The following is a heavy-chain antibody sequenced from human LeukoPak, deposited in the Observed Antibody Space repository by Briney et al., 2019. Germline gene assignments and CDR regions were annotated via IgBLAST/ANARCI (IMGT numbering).Heavy chain of an antibody. CDR3: ARHTRASQYYFDY. CDR2: ISDDTYNI. J-gene: IGHJ4*02. D-gene: IGHD3-3*01. Sequence: GGSLRLSCAASGFTFSDYYMSWVRQAPGRGLEWVSFISDDTYNIYYADSVRGRFTVSRDNARNSLYLQMSSLRAEDTALYYCARHTRASQYYFDYWGQGTLATVSS. CDR1: GFTFSDYY. V-gene: IGHV3-69-1*01.